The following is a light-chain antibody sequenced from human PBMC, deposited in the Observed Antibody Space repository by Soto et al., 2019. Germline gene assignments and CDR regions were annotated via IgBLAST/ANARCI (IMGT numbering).Light chain of an antibody. Sequence: QSALTQPASVSGSPGQSITISCTGSSSDVGTYDLVSWYQHHPGAAPKLMIYEATRRPSGISNRFSGSKSGNTASLTISGLQAEDEADYYCCSYTSSSTLFYVFGTGTKLTVL. CDR1: SSDVGTYDL. CDR3: CSYTSSSTLFYV. J-gene: IGLJ1*01. V-gene: IGLV2-14*02. CDR2: EAT.